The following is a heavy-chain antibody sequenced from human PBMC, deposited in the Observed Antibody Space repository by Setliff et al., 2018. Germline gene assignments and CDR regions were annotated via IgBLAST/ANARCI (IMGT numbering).Heavy chain of an antibody. CDR2: SNHSGNT. J-gene: IGHJ5*02. CDR3: ARDPRFRSGTWSLDL. V-gene: IGHV4-34*01. Sequence: SETLSLTCSVYGEFFSNNYWSWIRQPPGKGLEWIGESNHSGNTTNHPSLKSRLTMSVDTSKNQFSLKLSSVTAADTAVYYCARDPRFRSGTWSLDLWGQGTQVTVSS. CDR1: GEFFSNNY. D-gene: IGHD3-10*01.